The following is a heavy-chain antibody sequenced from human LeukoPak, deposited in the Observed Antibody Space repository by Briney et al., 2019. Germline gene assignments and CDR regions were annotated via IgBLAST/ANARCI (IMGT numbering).Heavy chain of an antibody. J-gene: IGHJ3*02. Sequence: PSETLSLTCTVSGGSISSYYWSWIRQPPGKGLEWLGYIYYSGSTNYNPSLKSRVTISVDTSKNQFSLKLSSVTAADTAVYYCARTVGATYYDFWSGPRDAFDIWGQGTMVTVSS. CDR2: IYYSGST. V-gene: IGHV4-59*01. D-gene: IGHD3-3*01. CDR1: GGSISSYY. CDR3: ARTVGATYYDFWSGPRDAFDI.